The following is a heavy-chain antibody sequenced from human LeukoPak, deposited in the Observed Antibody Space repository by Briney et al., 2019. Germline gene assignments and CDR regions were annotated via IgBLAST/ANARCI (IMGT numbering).Heavy chain of an antibody. CDR3: AMLSLGELSLFGYDY. J-gene: IGHJ4*02. Sequence: ASVKVSCKASGYTFTNYAMNWVRQAPGQGLEWMGRINPNSGGTNYAQKFQGRVTMTRDTSISTAYMELSRLRSDDTAVYYCAMLSLGELSLFGYDYWGQGTLVTVSS. V-gene: IGHV1-2*06. D-gene: IGHD3-16*02. CDR2: INPNSGGT. CDR1: GYTFTNYA.